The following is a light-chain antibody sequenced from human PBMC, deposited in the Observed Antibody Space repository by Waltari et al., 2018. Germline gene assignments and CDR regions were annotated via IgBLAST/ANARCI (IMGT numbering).Light chain of an antibody. CDR2: QET. V-gene: IGLV3-1*01. CDR3: QAWDSSTYHVV. J-gene: IGLJ2*01. Sequence: SYELTQPPSVSVSPGQTASITCSGDKLGDTYACWYQQKPGQSPVVVLYQETKRPSGIPERFSGSNSGNTATLTISGTQAMDEADYYCQAWDSSTYHVVFGGGTKLTVL. CDR1: KLGDTY.